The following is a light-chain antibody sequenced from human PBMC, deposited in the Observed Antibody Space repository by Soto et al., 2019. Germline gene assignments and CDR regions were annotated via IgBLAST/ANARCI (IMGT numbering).Light chain of an antibody. Sequence: QSALPPPPSASGSPGQSVTISCTGTSSDVGAYNYVSWYQQHPGKAPKLIIYEVSKRPSGVPDRFSGSKSGNTASLTVSGLQAEDEADYYCSSYAGNNNVVFGGGTKLTVL. J-gene: IGLJ2*01. CDR3: SSYAGNNNVV. V-gene: IGLV2-8*01. CDR1: SSDVGAYNY. CDR2: EVS.